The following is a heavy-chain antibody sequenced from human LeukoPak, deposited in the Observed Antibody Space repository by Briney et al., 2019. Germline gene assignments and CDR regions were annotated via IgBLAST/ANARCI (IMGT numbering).Heavy chain of an antibody. J-gene: IGHJ5*02. CDR2: ITGSDDAT. D-gene: IGHD2-2*01. Sequence: GGSLRLSCAASGFTFSSSAMTWVRQAPGKGLEWVSTITGSDDATYYADSVKGRFTISRDNAKNTLYLQMNSLRAEDTAVYYCAIRYCSSTSCPFDPWGQGTLVTVSS. CDR3: AIRYCSSTSCPFDP. V-gene: IGHV3-23*01. CDR1: GFTFSSSA.